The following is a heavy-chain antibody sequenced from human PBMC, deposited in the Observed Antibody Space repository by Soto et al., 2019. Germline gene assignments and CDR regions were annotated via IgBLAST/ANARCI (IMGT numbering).Heavy chain of an antibody. CDR3: AGNYYDNLTGQYPY. D-gene: IGHD3-9*01. Sequence: AAVKVSCKACGYSFTGYGMHWVRQAPGQRLEWMGWINAGNGNTKYSQKLQGRVTMTTDTSASTAYMELRSLRSDDTAVYYCAGNYYDNLTGQYPYWAQRTXVTVSS. CDR2: INAGNGNT. V-gene: IGHV1-3*01. CDR1: GYSFTGYG. J-gene: IGHJ4*01.